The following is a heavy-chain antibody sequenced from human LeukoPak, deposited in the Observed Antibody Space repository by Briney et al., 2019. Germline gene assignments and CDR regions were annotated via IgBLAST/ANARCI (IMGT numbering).Heavy chain of an antibody. Sequence: GGSLRLSCAASGFIFSDHWMHWVRQAPGKGLVWLSRINNDGSSTIYADSVKGRFTFSRDNAENTLFLEMSSLRVGDTAVYYCVRERNNFWSGHHSIFDSWGQGTLVTVSS. CDR2: INNDGSST. V-gene: IGHV3-74*01. CDR1: GFIFSDHW. J-gene: IGHJ4*02. CDR3: VRERNNFWSGHHSIFDS. D-gene: IGHD3-3*01.